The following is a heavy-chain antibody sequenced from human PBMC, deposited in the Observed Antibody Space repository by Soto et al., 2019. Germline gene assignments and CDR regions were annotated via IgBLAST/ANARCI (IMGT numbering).Heavy chain of an antibody. D-gene: IGHD3-10*01. J-gene: IGHJ6*03. V-gene: IGHV3-23*01. Sequence: EVQLLESGGGLVKPGGSLRLSCVASGFTFSSYAMSGGRQAPGRGRGWVSAISGGGGSTYYADSVKGRFTISKNNSKNTLDQQTNSMRAEDTTVYYCAKAGTGRRDVSGYYYYYMDVWGKGTTVTVSS. CDR2: ISGGGGST. CDR1: GFTFSSYA. CDR3: AKAGTGRRDVSGYYYYYMDV.